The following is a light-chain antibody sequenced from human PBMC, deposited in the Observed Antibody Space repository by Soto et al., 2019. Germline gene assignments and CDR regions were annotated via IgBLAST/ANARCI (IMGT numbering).Light chain of an antibody. Sequence: EIVMTQSPATLSVSLGERATLSCRASQSVSSNLAWYQQKPGQAPRLLIYGASTRATGIPARFSGSGSGTEFTLTISSLQSEDSAVYYCQQYNNWPPWTFGQGTKVEIK. J-gene: IGKJ1*01. V-gene: IGKV3-15*01. CDR1: QSVSSN. CDR2: GAS. CDR3: QQYNNWPPWT.